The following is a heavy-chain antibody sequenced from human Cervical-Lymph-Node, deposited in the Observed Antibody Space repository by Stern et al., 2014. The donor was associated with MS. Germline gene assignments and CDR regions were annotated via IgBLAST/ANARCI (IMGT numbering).Heavy chain of an antibody. J-gene: IGHJ6*02. D-gene: IGHD6-19*01. Sequence: QVQLVQSGAEVKKPGASVEVSCKASAYTFTNYYMHWVRQAPGQGLEWVGIINPSGGSTSYAQKFQGRVTMTRDTSTSTVYMVLSSLRSEDTAVYYCAREVAGHRLGMMDVWGQGTTVTVSS. V-gene: IGHV1-46*01. CDR3: AREVAGHRLGMMDV. CDR2: INPSGGST. CDR1: AYTFTNYY.